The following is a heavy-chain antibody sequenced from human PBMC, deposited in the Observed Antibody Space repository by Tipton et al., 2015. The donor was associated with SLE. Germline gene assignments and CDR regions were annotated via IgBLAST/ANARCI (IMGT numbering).Heavy chain of an antibody. Sequence: SLRLSCAASGFTFSSYAMSWVRQAPGKGLEWVSVIYSGGSTYYADSVKGRFTISRDNSKNTLYLQMNSLRAEDTAVYYCAKGGRWDPRYYGMDVWGQGTTVTVSS. D-gene: IGHD1-26*01. CDR3: AKGGRWDPRYYGMDV. CDR2: IYSGGST. J-gene: IGHJ6*02. CDR1: GFTFSSYA. V-gene: IGHV3-23*03.